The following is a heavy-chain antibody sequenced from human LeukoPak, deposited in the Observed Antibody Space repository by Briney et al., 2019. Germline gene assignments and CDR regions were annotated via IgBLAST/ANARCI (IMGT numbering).Heavy chain of an antibody. J-gene: IGHJ4*02. V-gene: IGHV4-59*08. CDR2: IYYSANT. CDR3: ASHSSGGSDF. D-gene: IGHD6-19*01. CDR1: GVSISTYY. Sequence: SETLSLTCTVSGVSISTYYWSWIRQPPGKGLEWLGYIYYSANTDYNPSLKSRVTISLDTSKNQFSLRLSPVTAADTAVYYCASHSSGGSDFWGQGTLVSVSS.